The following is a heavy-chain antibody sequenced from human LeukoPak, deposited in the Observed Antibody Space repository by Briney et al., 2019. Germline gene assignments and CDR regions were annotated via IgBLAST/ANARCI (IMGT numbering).Heavy chain of an antibody. D-gene: IGHD3-22*01. V-gene: IGHV3-49*04. Sequence: PGGSLRLSCTASGFTFGDYAMSWVRQAPGKGLEWVGFIRSKAYGGTTEYAASVKGRFTISRDDSKSIAYLQMNSLKTEDTAVYYCTRGPLPVPTMIVVVITGPLDYWGQGTLVTVSS. CDR3: TRGPLPVPTMIVVVITGPLDY. CDR1: GFTFGDYA. CDR2: IRSKAYGGTT. J-gene: IGHJ4*02.